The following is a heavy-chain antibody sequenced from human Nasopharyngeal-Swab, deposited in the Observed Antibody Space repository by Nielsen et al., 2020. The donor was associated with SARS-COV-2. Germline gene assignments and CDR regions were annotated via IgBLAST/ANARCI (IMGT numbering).Heavy chain of an antibody. CDR3: ARGQDAYYYMDV. Sequence: SQTLSLTCVVFGGTLNGFHWHWIRQTPGKGLEWIGEINDRGSGNYNPSLRSRVTISAGTSNIQFSLKPNSVTAADTAVYYCARGQDAYYYMDVWGEGTTVTVSS. J-gene: IGHJ6*03. CDR2: INDRGSG. D-gene: IGHD2-15*01. CDR1: GGTLNGFH. V-gene: IGHV4-34*01.